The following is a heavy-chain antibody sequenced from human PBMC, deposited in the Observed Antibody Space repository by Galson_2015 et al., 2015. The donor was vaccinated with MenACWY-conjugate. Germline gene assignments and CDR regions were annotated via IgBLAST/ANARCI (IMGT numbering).Heavy chain of an antibody. D-gene: IGHD2-2*01. J-gene: IGHJ5*02. CDR2: IYHSGST. CDR3: ASYQLLSWGPRAPNWFDL. V-gene: IGHV4-4*02. Sequence: ETLSLTCAVSGGSISSSNWWSWVRQPPGKGLEWIGEIYHSGSTNYNPSLKSRVTVSVDKSKNQFSLKLSSVTAADTAVYYCASYQLLSWGPRAPNWFDLWGQGTLVTVSS. CDR1: GGSISSSNW.